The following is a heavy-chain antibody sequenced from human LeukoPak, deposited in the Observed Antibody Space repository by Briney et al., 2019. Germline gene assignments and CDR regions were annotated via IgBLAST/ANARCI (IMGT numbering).Heavy chain of an antibody. CDR2: INPNSGGT. J-gene: IGHJ6*03. D-gene: IGHD6-13*01. Sequence: GASMKVSCKASGYTFTGYYIHWVRQAPGQGLEWMGWINPNSGGTNYAQKFQGRVTMTRDTSISTAYMELSRLRSDDTAVYYCARSRIAAAYYYYYYMDVWGKGTTVTISS. CDR1: GYTFTGYY. CDR3: ARSRIAAAYYYYYYMDV. V-gene: IGHV1-2*02.